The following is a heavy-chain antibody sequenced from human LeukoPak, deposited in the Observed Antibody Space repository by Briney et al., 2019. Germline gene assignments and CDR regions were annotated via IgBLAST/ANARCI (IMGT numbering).Heavy chain of an antibody. J-gene: IGHJ4*02. D-gene: IGHD1-1*01. CDR2: INSDGTRT. CDR3: ARGTTGREYYFDY. Sequence: GGSLRLSCAASGFSFSSYWMHWVRQAPGKGLVWVSRINSDGTRTSYADSVNGRFTISRDNAKNTLYLQMNSLRAEDTAVYYCARGTTGREYYFDYWGQGTLVTVSS. CDR1: GFSFSSYW. V-gene: IGHV3-74*01.